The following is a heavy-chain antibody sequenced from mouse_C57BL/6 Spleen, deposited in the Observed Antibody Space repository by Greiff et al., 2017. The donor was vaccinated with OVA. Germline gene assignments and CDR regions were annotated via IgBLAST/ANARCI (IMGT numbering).Heavy chain of an antibody. J-gene: IGHJ1*03. D-gene: IGHD4-1*01. CDR1: GFTFSSYT. CDR2: ISGGGGNT. Sequence: EVMLVESGGGLVKPGGSLKLSCAASGFTFSSYTMSWVRQTPEKRLEWVATISGGGGNTYYPDSVKGRFTISRDNAKNTLYLQMSSLRSEDTALYYCARRWDGYFDVWGTGTTVTVSS. V-gene: IGHV5-9*01. CDR3: ARRWDGYFDV.